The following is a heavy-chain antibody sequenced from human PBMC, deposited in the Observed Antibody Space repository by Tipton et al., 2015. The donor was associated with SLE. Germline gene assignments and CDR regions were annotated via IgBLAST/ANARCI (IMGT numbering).Heavy chain of an antibody. D-gene: IGHD3-22*01. J-gene: IGHJ4*02. Sequence: TLSLTCAVYGGSFSAYYWSWIRQPPGKGLEWIGEINHSGSTNYNPSLKSRVTISVDTSKNQFSLKLSSVTAADTAVYYCARGVITPDYWGQGTLVTVSS. CDR3: ARGVITPDY. CDR1: GGSFSAYY. CDR2: INHSGST. V-gene: IGHV4-34*01.